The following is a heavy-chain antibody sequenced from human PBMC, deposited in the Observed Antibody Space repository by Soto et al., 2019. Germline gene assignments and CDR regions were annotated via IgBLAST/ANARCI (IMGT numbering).Heavy chain of an antibody. CDR3: ARGFDDYVWGSYRPTQHWFDP. CDR2: IYYSGST. D-gene: IGHD3-16*02. V-gene: IGHV4-31*03. CDR1: GGSISSGGYY. Sequence: QVQLQESGPGLVKPSQTLSLTCIVSGGSISSGGYYWSWIRQHPGKGLEWIGYIYYSGSTYYNPSLKSRVTISVDTSKNQFSLKLSSVTAADTAVYYCARGFDDYVWGSYRPTQHWFDPWGQGTLVTVSS. J-gene: IGHJ5*02.